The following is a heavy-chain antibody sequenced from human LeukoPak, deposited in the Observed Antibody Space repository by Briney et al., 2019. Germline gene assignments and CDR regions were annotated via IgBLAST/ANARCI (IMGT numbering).Heavy chain of an antibody. Sequence: SLRLSCAASGFTFDDYAMYWVRQAPGKGLEWVSGITWNSRIVAYADSVKGRFTISRDNAKNSLYLQMNSLRAEGTALYYCAKALRDSSGFYIYYGMDVWGQGTTVTVAS. V-gene: IGHV3-9*01. CDR2: ITWNSRIV. CDR3: AKALRDSSGFYIYYGMDV. CDR1: GFTFDDYA. J-gene: IGHJ6*02. D-gene: IGHD3-22*01.